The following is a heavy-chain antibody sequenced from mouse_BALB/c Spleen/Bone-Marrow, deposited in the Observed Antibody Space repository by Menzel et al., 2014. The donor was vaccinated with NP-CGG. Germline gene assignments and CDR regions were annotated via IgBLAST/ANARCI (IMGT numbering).Heavy chain of an antibody. V-gene: IGHV14-3*02. CDR2: IDPANGNT. CDR1: GFNIKDTY. D-gene: IGHD1-1*01. Sequence: EVKVVESGAELVKPGASVKLSCTASGFNIKDTYMHWVKQRPEQGLEWIGRIDPANGNTKYDPKFQGKATITADTSSNTASLQLSSLTSEDTAVYYCAVYYSGSSLFAYWGQGTLVTVSA. CDR3: AVYYSGSSLFAY. J-gene: IGHJ3*01.